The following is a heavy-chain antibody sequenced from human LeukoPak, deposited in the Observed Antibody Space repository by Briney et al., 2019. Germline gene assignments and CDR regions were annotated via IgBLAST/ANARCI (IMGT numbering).Heavy chain of an antibody. D-gene: IGHD3-22*01. CDR1: GGTFISYA. Sequence: ASVTVSCKASGGTFISYAISWVRQAPGQGLEWMGGIIPIFGTANYAQKFQGRVTLTTDESTSTAYMELSSLRSEDTAVYYCATYHFDYYDSSGYYVDYWGQGTLVTVSS. CDR2: IIPIFGTA. CDR3: ATYHFDYYDSSGYYVDY. J-gene: IGHJ4*02. V-gene: IGHV1-69*05.